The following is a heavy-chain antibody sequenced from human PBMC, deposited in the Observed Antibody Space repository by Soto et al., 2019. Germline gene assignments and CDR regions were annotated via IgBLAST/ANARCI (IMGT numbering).Heavy chain of an antibody. Sequence: SQTLSLTCAISGDSVSSNSAAWNWIRQSPSRGLEWLGRTYYRSKWYNDYAVSVKSRITINPDTSKNQFSLQLNSVTPEDTAVYYCARDPSPVAGPRHYYYGMDVWGQGTTVTVS. J-gene: IGHJ6*02. CDR2: TYYRSKWYN. D-gene: IGHD6-19*01. CDR3: ARDPSPVAGPRHYYYGMDV. CDR1: GDSVSSNSAA. V-gene: IGHV6-1*01.